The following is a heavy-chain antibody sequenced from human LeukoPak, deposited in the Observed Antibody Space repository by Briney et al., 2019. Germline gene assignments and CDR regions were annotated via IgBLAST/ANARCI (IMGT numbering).Heavy chain of an antibody. CDR2: IYSGGST. J-gene: IGHJ4*02. CDR3: ARGFAAAGDY. D-gene: IGHD6-13*01. V-gene: IGHV3-66*01. Sequence: PGGSLRLSCAPSGFTFSNYGFHWVRQAPGKGLEWISVIYSGGSTYYADSVKGRFTISRDNSKNTLYLQMNSLRAEDTAVYYYARGFAAAGDYWGQGTPVTVSS. CDR1: GFTFSNYG.